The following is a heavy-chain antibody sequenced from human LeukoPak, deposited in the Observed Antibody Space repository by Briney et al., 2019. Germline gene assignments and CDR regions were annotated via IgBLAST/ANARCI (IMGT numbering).Heavy chain of an antibody. J-gene: IGHJ3*02. CDR3: ARDRGFESYAFDI. D-gene: IGHD3-10*01. Sequence: PSETLSLTCTVSGGSISSSSYYWGWIRQPPGKGLEWIGSIYYSGSTYYNPSLKSRVTISVDTSKNQFSLKLSSVTAADTAVYYCARDRGFESYAFDIWGQGTMVTVSS. CDR2: IYYSGST. CDR1: GGSISSSSYY. V-gene: IGHV4-39*02.